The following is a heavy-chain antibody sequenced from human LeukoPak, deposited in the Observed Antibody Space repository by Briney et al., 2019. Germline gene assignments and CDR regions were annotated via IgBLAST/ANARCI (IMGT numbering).Heavy chain of an antibody. V-gene: IGHV3-7*01. CDR2: INQDGSER. CDR3: VRHYIWGSYRSFVDY. Sequence: PGESLRLSCPVSGFTFSSYWMSWVRQAPGKGLEWVANINQDGSERYYVDSVKGRFTISRDNAKNSLYLQMNTLRADDTAIYYCVRHYIWGSYRSFVDYWGQGTLVTVSS. CDR1: GFTFSSYW. D-gene: IGHD3-16*02. J-gene: IGHJ4*02.